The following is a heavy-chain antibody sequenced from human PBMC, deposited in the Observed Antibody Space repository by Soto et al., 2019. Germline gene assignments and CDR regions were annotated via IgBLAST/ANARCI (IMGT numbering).Heavy chain of an antibody. CDR2: ISYDGSHI. J-gene: IGHJ4*02. CDR1: GFTFSNYA. CDR3: ARDGPPYTVTTFRIGDY. Sequence: QVQLVESGGGLVQPGRSLRLSCAASGFTFSNYALHWVRQAPGKGLEWVTVISYDGSHIYYADSVKGRFTISRDNSKNTLYLQMNGLRAEDTAVYYCARDGPPYTVTTFRIGDYWGQGSLVTVSS. V-gene: IGHV3-30-3*01. D-gene: IGHD4-17*01.